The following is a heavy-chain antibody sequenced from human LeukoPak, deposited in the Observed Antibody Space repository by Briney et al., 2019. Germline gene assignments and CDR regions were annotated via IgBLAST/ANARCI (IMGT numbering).Heavy chain of an antibody. CDR2: INSDGTTT. CDR1: GFIFSSYW. Sequence: EGSLRLSCGASGFIFSSYWMHWVRQAPGKGLVWVSRINSDGTTTNYADSVKGRFTISRDNAKNTLYLQMNSLRAEDTAVYYCVRVRDGYNSFFDYWGQGTLVTASS. V-gene: IGHV3-74*01. D-gene: IGHD5-24*01. CDR3: VRVRDGYNSFFDY. J-gene: IGHJ4*02.